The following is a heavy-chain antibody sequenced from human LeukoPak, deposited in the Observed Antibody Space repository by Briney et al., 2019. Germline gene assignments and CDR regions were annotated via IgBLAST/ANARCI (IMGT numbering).Heavy chain of an antibody. Sequence: ASVKVSCKASGYTFTSYGITWVRQAPGQGLEWMGWISAYNGNTNYAQKLQGRVTMTTDTSTSTAYMELSRLRSDDTAVYYCARDKYSSSSPQYFDLWGRGTLVTVSS. CDR3: ARDKYSSSSPQYFDL. J-gene: IGHJ2*01. CDR2: ISAYNGNT. V-gene: IGHV1-18*01. D-gene: IGHD6-6*01. CDR1: GYTFTSYG.